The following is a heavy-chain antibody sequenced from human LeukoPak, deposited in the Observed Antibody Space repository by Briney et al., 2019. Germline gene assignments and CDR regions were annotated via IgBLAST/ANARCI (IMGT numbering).Heavy chain of an antibody. J-gene: IGHJ6*03. D-gene: IGHD5-12*01. Sequence: ASQTLSLTCAISGDSVSSNSAAWNWIRQSPSRGLEWLGRTSYRSKWYNDYAVSVKSRIIINPGTSKNQFSLHLYSVTPEDTAVYYCARSMVATIDGDYYYMDVWGEGTTATVSS. V-gene: IGHV6-1*01. CDR3: ARSMVATIDGDYYYMDV. CDR1: GDSVSSNSAA. CDR2: TSYRSKWYN.